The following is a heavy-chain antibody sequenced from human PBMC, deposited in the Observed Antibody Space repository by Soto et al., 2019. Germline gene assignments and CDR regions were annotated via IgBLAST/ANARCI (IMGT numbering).Heavy chain of an antibody. CDR2: ISYDGSNK. D-gene: IGHD3-22*01. CDR3: ARGPYYYDSSGYYDDY. CDR1: GFTFSSYA. V-gene: IGHV3-30-3*01. J-gene: IGHJ4*02. Sequence: QVQLVESGGGVVQPGRSLRLSCAASGFTFSSYAMHWVRQAPGKGLEWVAVISYDGSNKYYADSVKGRFTISRDNSKTTLYLQMNSRRAEYTAVYYCARGPYYYDSSGYYDDYWGQGTLVTVSS.